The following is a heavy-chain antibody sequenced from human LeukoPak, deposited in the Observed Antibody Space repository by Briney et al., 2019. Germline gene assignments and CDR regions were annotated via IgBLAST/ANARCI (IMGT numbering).Heavy chain of an antibody. CDR3: ARTQYYYYYYMDV. Sequence: PSETLSLTCAVSGGSISSGGYSWSWIRQPPGKGLEWIGYIYHSGSTYYNPSLKSRVTISVDTSKNQFSLKLSSVTAADTAVYYCARTQYYYYYYMDVWGKGTTVTVSS. CDR1: GGSISSGGYS. V-gene: IGHV4-30-2*01. CDR2: IYHSGST. J-gene: IGHJ6*03.